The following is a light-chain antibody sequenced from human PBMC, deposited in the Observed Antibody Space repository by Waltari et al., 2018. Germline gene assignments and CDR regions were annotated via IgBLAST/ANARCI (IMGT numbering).Light chain of an antibody. Sequence: EIVLTQSPGTLSLSPGERATLSCRASQGVSSSYLAWYQQKPGQAPRPLIYGASSRATGTPDRFSVSGSGTDFTLTLSRRGPEDFAVYFCQQYRNSRPGITFGPGTKVDIK. J-gene: IGKJ3*01. CDR1: QGVSSSY. V-gene: IGKV3-20*01. CDR2: GAS. CDR3: QQYRNSRPGIT.